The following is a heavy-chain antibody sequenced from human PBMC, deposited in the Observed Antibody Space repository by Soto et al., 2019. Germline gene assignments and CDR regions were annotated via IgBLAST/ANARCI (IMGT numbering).Heavy chain of an antibody. D-gene: IGHD3-3*01. CDR1: GYTFTSYG. J-gene: IGHJ4*02. CDR3: ARVGCDFCPNDY. Sequence: QVQLVQSGAEVKKPGASVKVSCKASGYTFTSYGISWVRQAPGQGLEWMGWISAYNGDTNYAQKLQSRVTMTTDTSTNTADMELRSLRSDDTAVYYCARVGCDFCPNDYWGQGTLVTVSS. V-gene: IGHV1-18*01. CDR2: ISAYNGDT.